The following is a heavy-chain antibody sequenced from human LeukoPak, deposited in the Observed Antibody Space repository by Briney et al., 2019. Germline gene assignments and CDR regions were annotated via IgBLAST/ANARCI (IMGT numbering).Heavy chain of an antibody. CDR3: ATEATVTYSFDY. D-gene: IGHD4-17*01. J-gene: IGHJ4*02. Sequence: GGSLRLSCAASGFTFSSYGMHWVRQAPGKGLGWVSFIRDDGSNKYYADSVKRRFIICRDNSKNTLYLQMNSLRAEDTAVYYCATEATVTYSFDYWGQGTLVTVSS. CDR1: GFTFSSYG. V-gene: IGHV3-30*02. CDR2: IRDDGSNK.